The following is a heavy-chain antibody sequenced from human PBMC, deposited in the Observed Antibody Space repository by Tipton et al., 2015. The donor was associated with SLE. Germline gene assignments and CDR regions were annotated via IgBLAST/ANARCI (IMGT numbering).Heavy chain of an antibody. Sequence: TLSLTCSVSGGSISSSSYYWGWIRQPPGKGLEWVGTVYYTGNTFYNPSLKSRVTISVDTSKNQFSLKLTSVTAADTAVYYCARGGTPRVSPAASFDYWGQGTLVSASS. V-gene: IGHV4-39*07. CDR3: ARGGTPRVSPAASFDY. CDR2: VYYTGNT. J-gene: IGHJ4*02. D-gene: IGHD2-2*01. CDR1: GGSISSSSYY.